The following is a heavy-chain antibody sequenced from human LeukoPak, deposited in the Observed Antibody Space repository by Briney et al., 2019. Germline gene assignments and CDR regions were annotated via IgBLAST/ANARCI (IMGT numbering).Heavy chain of an antibody. D-gene: IGHD3-10*01. V-gene: IGHV1-18*04. Sequence: ASVTVSCKASGYTFTSYGISWVRQAPGQGLEWMGWISAYNGNTNYAQKLQGRVTMTTDTSTSTAYMELRSLRSDDTAVYYCARVSMVRGVIRYNWFDPWGQGTLVTVSS. CDR3: ARVSMVRGVIRYNWFDP. CDR1: GYTFTSYG. J-gene: IGHJ5*02. CDR2: ISAYNGNT.